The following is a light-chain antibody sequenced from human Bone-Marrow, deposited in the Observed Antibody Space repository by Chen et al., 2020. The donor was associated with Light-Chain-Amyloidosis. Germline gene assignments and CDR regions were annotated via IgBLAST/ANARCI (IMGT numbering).Light chain of an antibody. CDR3: QVWDRSSDLPV. CDR2: DDS. J-gene: IGLJ3*02. CDR1: NIGSTS. Sequence: SYVLTQPSSVSVAPGQTATIACGGNNIGSTSVHWYQQTPGQAPLLVVYDDSDRPSGIPERLSCSNSGNTATLTISRVEAGDEADYYCQVWDRSSDLPVFGGGTKLTVL. V-gene: IGLV3-21*02.